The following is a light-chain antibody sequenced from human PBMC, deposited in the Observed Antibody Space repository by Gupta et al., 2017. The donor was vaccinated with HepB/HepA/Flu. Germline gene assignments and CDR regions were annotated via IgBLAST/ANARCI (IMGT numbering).Light chain of an antibody. V-gene: IGLV8-61*01. CDR1: SGSVSTSYF. Sequence: QTVVTQEQSFSVSHGETVTLTCGLTSGSVSTSYFPSWYQQTPGQAPRTLIYNTNTRSSGVPDRFSGSIVGNKATLTITGAQADDECDYYCVLYMGSDIWVFGGGTNLTVL. CDR3: VLYMGSDIWV. CDR2: NTN. J-gene: IGLJ3*02.